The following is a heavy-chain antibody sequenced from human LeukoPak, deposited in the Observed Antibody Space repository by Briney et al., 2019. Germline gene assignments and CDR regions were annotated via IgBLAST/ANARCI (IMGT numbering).Heavy chain of an antibody. CDR2: IRYDGSNE. D-gene: IGHD3-10*01. J-gene: IGHJ4*02. Sequence: PGGSLRLSCAASGFVFSSYGMHWVRQAPGKGLEWVAFIRYDGSNEYCADSVKGRFTISRDNSKSTLYLQTNSLRVEDTALYYCVKQVFGETGYFDSWGQGTLVTVST. CDR3: VKQVFGETGYFDS. CDR1: GFVFSSYG. V-gene: IGHV3-30*02.